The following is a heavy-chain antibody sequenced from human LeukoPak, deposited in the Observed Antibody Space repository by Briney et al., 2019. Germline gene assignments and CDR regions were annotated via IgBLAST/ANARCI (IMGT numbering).Heavy chain of an antibody. D-gene: IGHD5-24*01. J-gene: IGHJ4*02. CDR2: LYSGGST. V-gene: IGHV3-53*01. Sequence: GRSLRLSCAASGLTVSRNYMSWVRQAPGKGLEWVSVLYSGGSTYYADSVKGRFTISRDNSKNTLYLQMTSLRAEDTAVYYCARDGYNGPRVFDYWGQGTLVTVSS. CDR1: GLTVSRNY. CDR3: ARDGYNGPRVFDY.